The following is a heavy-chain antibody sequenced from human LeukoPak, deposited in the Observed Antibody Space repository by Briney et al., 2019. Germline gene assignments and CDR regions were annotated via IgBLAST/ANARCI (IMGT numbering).Heavy chain of an antibody. CDR3: ARDQGKIVLDY. Sequence: GGSLRLSCAASGNYWMHWVRQAPGKGLVWVSHINSDGSWTSYADSVKGRFTISRDNSKNTLYLQMNSLRAEDTAVYYCARDQGKIVLDYWGQGTLVTVSS. J-gene: IGHJ4*02. V-gene: IGHV3-74*01. CDR1: GNYW. CDR2: INSDGSWT. D-gene: IGHD2/OR15-2a*01.